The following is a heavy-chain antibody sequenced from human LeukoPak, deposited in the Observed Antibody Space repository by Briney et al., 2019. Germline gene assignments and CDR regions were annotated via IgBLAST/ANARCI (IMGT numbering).Heavy chain of an antibody. Sequence: PGGSLRLSCAASGLTFSTYGMHWVRQAPGKGLEWVAYIRYDGSNKYYADSVKGRFTISRENSKNTLYLQMNSLRAEDTTIYYCAKDFVRYSGSYWIFDYWGQGTLVTVSS. CDR1: GLTFSTYG. CDR2: IRYDGSNK. J-gene: IGHJ4*02. V-gene: IGHV3-30*02. D-gene: IGHD1-26*01. CDR3: AKDFVRYSGSYWIFDY.